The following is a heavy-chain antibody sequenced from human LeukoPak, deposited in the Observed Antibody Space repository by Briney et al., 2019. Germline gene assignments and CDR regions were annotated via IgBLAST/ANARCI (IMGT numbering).Heavy chain of an antibody. Sequence: ASVKVSCKASGYTFTGYNIHWLRQAPGQGLEWMGIVNPSGDSTNYAQSFQGRVTMTGDTSTSTVYMELSSLRSEDTAVYYCARVRDGYNDAYDIWGQGTMVTVTS. CDR1: GYTFTGYN. D-gene: IGHD5-24*01. V-gene: IGHV1-46*01. CDR2: VNPSGDST. J-gene: IGHJ3*02. CDR3: ARVRDGYNDAYDI.